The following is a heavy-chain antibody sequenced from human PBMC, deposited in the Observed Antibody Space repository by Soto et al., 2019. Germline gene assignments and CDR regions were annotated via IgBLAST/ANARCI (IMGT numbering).Heavy chain of an antibody. V-gene: IGHV3-15*01. Sequence: GGSLRLSCAAEGFTFSNAWMSWVRQAPGKGLEWVGRIKSKTDGGTTDYAAPVKGRFTISRDDSKNTLYLQMNSLKTEDTAVYYCTTGTAWLADYYYGMDVCGQGTTVTVPS. CDR2: IKSKTDGGTT. D-gene: IGHD2-21*01. CDR3: TTGTAWLADYYYGMDV. J-gene: IGHJ6*02. CDR1: GFTFSNAW.